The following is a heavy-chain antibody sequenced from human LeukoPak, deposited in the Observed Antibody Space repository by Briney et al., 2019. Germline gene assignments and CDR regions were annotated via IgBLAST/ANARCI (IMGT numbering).Heavy chain of an antibody. J-gene: IGHJ4*02. CDR2: ISGSGGST. CDR3: AKGGIENILTGYHPFDY. D-gene: IGHD3-9*01. V-gene: IGHV3-23*01. Sequence: GGSLRLSCAASGFTLSSYAMSWVRQAPGKGLEWVSAISGSGGSTYYADSVQGRFTISRDNSKNTLYLQMNSLRADDTAVYYCAKGGIENILTGYHPFDYWGQGTLVTVSS. CDR1: GFTLSSYA.